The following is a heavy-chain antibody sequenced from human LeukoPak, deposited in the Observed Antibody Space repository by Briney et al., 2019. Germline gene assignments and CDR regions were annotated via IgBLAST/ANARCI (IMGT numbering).Heavy chain of an antibody. CDR2: INTDTGTP. CDR3: ARGVLRFDF. Sequence: ASVKISCKPSGYTFNTHSITWVRQAPGQGLEWMGWINTDTGTPTYAQGFTGRFVFSLDTSVSTAYLQINSLKTEDTAVYYCARGVLRFDFWGQGTLVAVSS. J-gene: IGHJ4*02. CDR1: GYTFNTHS. D-gene: IGHD4-17*01. V-gene: IGHV7-4-1*02.